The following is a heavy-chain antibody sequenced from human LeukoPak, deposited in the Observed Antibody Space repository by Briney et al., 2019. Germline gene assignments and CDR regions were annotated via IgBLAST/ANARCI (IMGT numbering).Heavy chain of an antibody. V-gene: IGHV3-48*03. Sequence: GGSLRLSCAASGFSFSSFAMSWVRQAPGKGLEWISYISSSGDGRDYAESVKGRFTISRDNAKNLLYLQMNRLRVEDTAVYYCARHLKRSYWFFDLWGRGTLVTVPT. CDR1: GFSFSSFA. CDR2: ISSSGDGR. CDR3: ARHLKRSYWFFDL. J-gene: IGHJ2*01.